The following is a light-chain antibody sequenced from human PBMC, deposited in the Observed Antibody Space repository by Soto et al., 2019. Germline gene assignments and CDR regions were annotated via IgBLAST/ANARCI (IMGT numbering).Light chain of an antibody. CDR2: DTS. Sequence: QTVVTQEPSLTVSPGGTVTLTCGSSTGAVTSGHYPYWFQQKPGQAPRTLIYDTSNKHSWTPARFSGSLLGGKAALTLSGAQPEDEAEYYCLLSYSGAASVVFGGGTKLTVL. CDR1: TGAVTSGHY. J-gene: IGLJ2*01. V-gene: IGLV7-46*01. CDR3: LLSYSGAASVV.